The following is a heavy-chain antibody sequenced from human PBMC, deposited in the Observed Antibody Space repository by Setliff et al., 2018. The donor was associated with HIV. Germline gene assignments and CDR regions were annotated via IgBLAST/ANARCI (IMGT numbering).Heavy chain of an antibody. J-gene: IGHJ4*02. CDR3: ARPSEEAPGDY. Sequence: PGESLKISCKGSGYSFTSYWIAWVRQKPGKGLEWMGMIYPRDSDTKYSPSFQGQVTMSVDTSVSTAYLEWSSLKASDTAIYFCARPSEEAPGDYWGQGTLVTVSS. V-gene: IGHV5-51*01. CDR2: IYPRDSDT. CDR1: GYSFTSYW. D-gene: IGHD3-10*01.